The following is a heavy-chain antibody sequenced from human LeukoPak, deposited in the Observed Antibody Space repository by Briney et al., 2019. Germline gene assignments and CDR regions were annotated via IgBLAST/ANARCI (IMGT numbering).Heavy chain of an antibody. J-gene: IGHJ5*02. V-gene: IGHV4-4*07. CDR2: IYYSGST. CDR1: GGSISSYY. CDR3: ARDLEEGYSSGWYAR. D-gene: IGHD6-19*01. Sequence: SETLSLTCTVSGGSISSYYWSWIRQPAGKGLEWIGSIYYSGSTYYNPSLKSRVTISVDTSKNQFSLKLSSVTAADTAVYYCARDLEEGYSSGWYARWGQGTLVTVSS.